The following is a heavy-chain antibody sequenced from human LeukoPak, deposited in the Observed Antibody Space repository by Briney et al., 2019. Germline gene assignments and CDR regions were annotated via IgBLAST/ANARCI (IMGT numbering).Heavy chain of an antibody. V-gene: IGHV3-30*02. J-gene: IGHJ4*02. CDR2: IRYDGSYDGSNK. D-gene: IGHD5-12*01. CDR3: AKDHGYSYGLVDY. CDR1: GFTFSSDG. Sequence: GGSLRLSCAASGFTFSSDGMHWFRQAPGKGLEWVAFIRYDGSYDGSNKHYADSVKGRFTISRDNSMNTLYLQMNSLRPEDTAVYYCAKDHGYSYGLVDYWGQGTLVTVSS.